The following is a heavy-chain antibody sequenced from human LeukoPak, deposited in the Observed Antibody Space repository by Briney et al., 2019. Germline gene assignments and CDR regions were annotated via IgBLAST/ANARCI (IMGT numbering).Heavy chain of an antibody. V-gene: IGHV3-15*01. Sequence: PGGSLRLSCAASGFTFSDAWMSWVRQAPGKGLEWVGRVKSKTHGGTTAYAAPVKGRFTISRDDSKTTVYLQMNSLKSEDAAMYYCTTERPYFDNWDQGTLVTVSS. CDR3: TTERPYFDN. J-gene: IGHJ4*02. CDR2: VKSKTHGGTT. CDR1: GFTFSDAW.